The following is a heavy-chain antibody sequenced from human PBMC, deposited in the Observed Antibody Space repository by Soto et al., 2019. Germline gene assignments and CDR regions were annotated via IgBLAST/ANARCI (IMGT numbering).Heavy chain of an antibody. J-gene: IGHJ4*02. CDR1: GNTFTYRY. CDR2: ITPFSGDV. D-gene: IGHD3-16*01. Sequence: QMQLVQSXAEVXXXXSSVTVSCKALGNTFTYRYLHWVRQAPGQALEWMGWITPFSGDVHYAQRFQERVTITRDRSINTAYMQMSSLRSEDTAMYFCASGGAGSGPFTWELPDHWGQGTLVTVSS. V-gene: IGHV1-45*02. CDR3: ASGGAGSGPFTWELPDH.